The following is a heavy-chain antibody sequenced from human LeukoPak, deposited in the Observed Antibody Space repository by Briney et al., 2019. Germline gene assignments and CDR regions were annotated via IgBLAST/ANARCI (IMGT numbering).Heavy chain of an antibody. CDR3: ASELRHQDY. V-gene: IGHV1-3*01. D-gene: IGHD2-21*02. CDR2: INAGNGNT. CDR1: GYTFTSYA. Sequence: GASVKVSCKASGYTFTSYAIHWVRQAPGQRLEWMGWINAGNGNTKYSQKFQGRVTMTSDTSISTAYMELSSLSSEDTAIYYCASELRHQDYWGQGTLVTVSS. J-gene: IGHJ4*02.